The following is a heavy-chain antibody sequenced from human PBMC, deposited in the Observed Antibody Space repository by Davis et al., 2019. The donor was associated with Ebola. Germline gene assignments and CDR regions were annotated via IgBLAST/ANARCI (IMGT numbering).Heavy chain of an antibody. V-gene: IGHV3-15*07. Sequence: GESLKISCAASGFTFSNAWMNWVRQAPGKGLEWVGRIKSKTDGGTTDYAAPVKGRFTISRDDSKNTLYLQMNSLKTEDTAVYYCTAYGSGSYYGGVFDYWGQGTLVTVSS. CDR3: TAYGSGSYYGGVFDY. CDR2: IKSKTDGGTT. D-gene: IGHD3-10*01. CDR1: GFTFSNAW. J-gene: IGHJ4*02.